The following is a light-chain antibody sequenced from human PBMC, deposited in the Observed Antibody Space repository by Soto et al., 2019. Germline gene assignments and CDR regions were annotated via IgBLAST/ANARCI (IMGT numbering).Light chain of an antibody. V-gene: IGKV1-5*01. CDR2: EAS. Sequence: DIQMTQSPSSLSASVGDRVTITCRASQRISTWLAWYQQTPGKAPKLLIYEASILESGVPSRFSGSGSGTEFTLTISSLQPEDSATYYCQQFASYSFGHGTKLEI. CDR3: QQFASYS. J-gene: IGKJ2*01. CDR1: QRISTW.